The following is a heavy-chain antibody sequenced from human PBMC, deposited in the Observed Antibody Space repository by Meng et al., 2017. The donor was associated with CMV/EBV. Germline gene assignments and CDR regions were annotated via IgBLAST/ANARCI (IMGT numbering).Heavy chain of an antibody. CDR1: RITFRNTA. J-gene: IGHJ4*02. CDR2: ISGSGGST. CDR3: AKRGIQLWFFDY. D-gene: IGHD5-18*01. Sequence: GESLKISCAASRITFRNTAMSWVRQAPGKGLEWVSGISGSGGSTYYADSVKGRFTISRDNSKNTLYLQMNSLRAEDTAVYYCAKRGIQLWFFDYWGQGTLVTVSS. V-gene: IGHV3-23*01.